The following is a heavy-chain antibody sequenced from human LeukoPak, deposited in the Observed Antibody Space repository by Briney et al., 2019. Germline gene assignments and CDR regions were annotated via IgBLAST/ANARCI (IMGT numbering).Heavy chain of an antibody. J-gene: IGHJ4*02. D-gene: IGHD1-7*01. CDR2: IYYSGST. CDR1: GGSISSGDYY. Sequence: PSETLSLTCTVSGGSISSGDYYWSWIRQPPGKGLEWIGYIYYSGSTYYNPSLKSRVTISVDTSKNQFSLKLSSVTAADTAVYYCARGGGNYYFDHWGQGTLVTVSS. V-gene: IGHV4-30-4*01. CDR3: ARGGGNYYFDH.